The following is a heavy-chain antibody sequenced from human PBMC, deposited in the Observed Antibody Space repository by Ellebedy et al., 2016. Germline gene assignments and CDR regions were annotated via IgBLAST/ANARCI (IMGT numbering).Heavy chain of an antibody. CDR2: IYGGGAS. J-gene: IGHJ3*01. CDR1: GFSVSSND. V-gene: IGHV3-53*01. CDR3: VTRHNGAFDL. Sequence: GGSLRLSXAVSGFSVSSNDMSWVRQAPGKGLELVSLIYGGGASYYADSVKGRFTITRDNSKNTLYLQMSGLEVGDSALYYCVTRHNGAFDLWGQGTMVTVSS. D-gene: IGHD1-14*01.